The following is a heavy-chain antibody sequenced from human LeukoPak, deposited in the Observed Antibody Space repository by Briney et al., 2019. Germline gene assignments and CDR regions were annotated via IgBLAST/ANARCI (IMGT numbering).Heavy chain of an antibody. CDR2: ISGGGSGT. CDR3: AKAVGSSGYFSRDAFDI. CDR1: GXTFSSYA. V-gene: IGHV3-23*01. Sequence: SGGSLRLSYAPSGXTFSSYAMSWVRQAPGKGLEWVAVISGGGSGTYYADSVRGRFTISRDNSKNTVYLQMNSLRAEDTAIYYCAKAVGSSGYFSRDAFDIWGQGTMVTVSS. D-gene: IGHD3-22*01. J-gene: IGHJ3*02.